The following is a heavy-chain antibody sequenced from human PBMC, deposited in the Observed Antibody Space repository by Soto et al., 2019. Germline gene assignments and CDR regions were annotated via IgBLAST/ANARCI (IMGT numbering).Heavy chain of an antibody. CDR1: GFTFSAYL. CDR2: IKYDGSET. D-gene: IGHD6-19*01. CDR3: ARYSSAWGL. Sequence: GGSLRLSCAASGFTFSAYLMSWVRQAPGKGLEWVANIKYDGSETYYVDSVKGRFTISRDNAKNSLYLQMNSLRGEDTAVYYCARYSSAWGLWGQGTLVTVSS. J-gene: IGHJ4*02. V-gene: IGHV3-7*01.